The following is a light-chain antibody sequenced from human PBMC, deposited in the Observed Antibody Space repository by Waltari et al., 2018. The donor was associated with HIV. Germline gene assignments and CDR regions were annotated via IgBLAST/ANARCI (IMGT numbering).Light chain of an antibody. CDR3: SSYTSSGPRYVL. CDR2: NVS. V-gene: IGLV2-14*03. J-gene: IGLJ2*01. CDR1: SGDVGGYNF. Sequence: SALTQPASVSVSPGQSITIPCSGTSGDVGGYNFFSWYQKHPGKAPNLIIYNVSSRPSGVSIRFSGSRSANTASLTISGLQVEDEADYFCSSYTSSGPRYVLFGGGTRLTVL.